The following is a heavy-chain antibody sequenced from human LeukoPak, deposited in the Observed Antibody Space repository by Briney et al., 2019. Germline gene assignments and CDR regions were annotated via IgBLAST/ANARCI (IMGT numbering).Heavy chain of an antibody. CDR3: GRGQPYGDYNYFDP. CDR2: INPSTGGT. V-gene: IGHV1-2*06. D-gene: IGHD4-17*01. CDR1: GYTFIGYY. Sequence: ASVKVSCKASGYTFIGYYMHWVRQAPGQGLEWMGRINPSTGGTNSAQKFQGRVTMTRDTSISTAYMELSRLTSDDTAIYYRGRGQPYGDYNYFDPLLRGTIVTDSS. J-gene: IGHJ5*02.